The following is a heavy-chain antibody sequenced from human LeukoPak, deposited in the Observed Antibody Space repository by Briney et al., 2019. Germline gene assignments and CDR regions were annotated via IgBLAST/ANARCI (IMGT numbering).Heavy chain of an antibody. Sequence: KPGGSLRLSCAASGFTFSSYSMNWVRQAPGKGLEWVSSISSSSSYIYYADSVKGRFTISRDNAKNSLYLQMNSLRAEDTAVYYCASGVDYGGNKFDYWGQGTLVTVSS. CDR3: ASGVDYGGNKFDY. CDR1: GFTFSSYS. D-gene: IGHD4-17*01. CDR2: ISSSSSYI. V-gene: IGHV3-21*01. J-gene: IGHJ4*02.